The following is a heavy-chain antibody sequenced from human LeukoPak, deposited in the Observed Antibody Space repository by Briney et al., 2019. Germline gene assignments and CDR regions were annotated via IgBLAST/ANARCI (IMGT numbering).Heavy chain of an antibody. CDR2: IYHSGST. V-gene: IGHV4-39*07. CDR3: ARRSFSYPHCYYYMDV. CDR1: GGSISSSSYY. D-gene: IGHD3-3*01. J-gene: IGHJ6*03. Sequence: NTSETLSLPCTVSGGSISSSSYYWGWIRQPPGKGLEWIGSIYHSGSTYYNPSLKSRVTISVDTSKNQFYLKLSSVTAADTAVYYCARRSFSYPHCYYYMDVWGKGTVVTVSS.